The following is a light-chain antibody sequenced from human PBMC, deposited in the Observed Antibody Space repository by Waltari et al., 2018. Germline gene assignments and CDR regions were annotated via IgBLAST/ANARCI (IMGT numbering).Light chain of an antibody. J-gene: IGKJ3*01. V-gene: IGKV3-15*01. CDR3: QQYHESPPIT. Sequence: EIVMTQSQATLSVSPGERATLSCRASQSISSQLAWYQQKHGKAPRLLIYGASTRATGIPARFSGSWSGTEFTLTISSLQSEDFAVYFCQQYHESPPITFGPGTKVDIK. CDR2: GAS. CDR1: QSISSQ.